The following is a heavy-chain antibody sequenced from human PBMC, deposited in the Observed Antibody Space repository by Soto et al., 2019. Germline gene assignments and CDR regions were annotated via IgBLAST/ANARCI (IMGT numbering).Heavy chain of an antibody. Sequence: SETLSLTCIVSGESISSSSYYWGWIRQPPGKGLEWIGSIYYSGRTYYNPSFKSRVTISIDTSKNQFSLKLSSVTATDTAVYYCARQRTTVVTQAYFDHWGPGXLVTVYS. CDR1: GESISSSSYY. J-gene: IGHJ4*02. CDR3: ARQRTTVVTQAYFDH. V-gene: IGHV4-39*01. CDR2: IYYSGRT. D-gene: IGHD2-21*02.